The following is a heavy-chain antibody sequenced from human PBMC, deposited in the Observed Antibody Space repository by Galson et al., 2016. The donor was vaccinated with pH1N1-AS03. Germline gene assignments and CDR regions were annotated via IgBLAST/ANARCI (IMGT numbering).Heavy chain of an antibody. V-gene: IGHV3-9*01. Sequence: SLRLSCAASGFTFDDYAMHWVRQAPGKGLEWVSGISWNRGSIGYVDSVKGRFTISRDNAKNSLYLQMNSRRAEDTALYYGAKDSGFYRNAFDIWGQGTMVTLSS. CDR1: GFTFDDYA. CDR2: ISWNRGSI. CDR3: AKDSGFYRNAFDI. J-gene: IGHJ3*02.